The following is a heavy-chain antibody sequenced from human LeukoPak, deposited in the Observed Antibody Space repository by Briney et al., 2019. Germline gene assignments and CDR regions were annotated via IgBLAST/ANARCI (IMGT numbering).Heavy chain of an antibody. CDR3: ARPHRSYGSDFDY. J-gene: IGHJ4*02. CDR2: INSDGSST. V-gene: IGHV3-74*01. D-gene: IGHD5-18*01. Sequence: GGSLRLSCATSGFTFNDYAMYWVRQAPGKGLVWVSRINSDGSSTSYADYVKGRFTISRDNAKNTLYLQMNSLRAEDTAVYYCARPHRSYGSDFDYWGQGTLVTVSS. CDR1: GFTFNDYA.